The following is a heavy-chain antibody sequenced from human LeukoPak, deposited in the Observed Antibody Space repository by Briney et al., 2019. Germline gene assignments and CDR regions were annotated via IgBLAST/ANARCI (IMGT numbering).Heavy chain of an antibody. J-gene: IGHJ5*02. D-gene: IGHD3-9*01. CDR3: AREGYYDILTGYSDNWFDP. CDR2: IYHSGST. CDR1: GYSLTSGYY. Sequence: SETLSLTCTVSGYSLTSGYYWGWIRQPPGKGLEWIGSIYHSGSTYYNPSLKSRVTISVDTSKNQFSLKLSSVTAADTAVYYCAREGYYDILTGYSDNWFDPWGQGTLVTVSS. V-gene: IGHV4-38-2*02.